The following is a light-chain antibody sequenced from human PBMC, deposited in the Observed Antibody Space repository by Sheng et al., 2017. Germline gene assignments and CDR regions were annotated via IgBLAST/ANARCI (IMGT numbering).Light chain of an antibody. CDR1: NIETKS. CDR3: QVWDSSTDLFYV. Sequence: SYVLTQPPSVSVAPGKTATITCAGNNIETKSVHWYQQRPGQAPLLVIYDDADRPTGIPGRFSGANSGNTATLTISGVEAEDEADYYCQVWDSSTDLFYVFGSGTKVSVL. V-gene: IGLV3-21*04. CDR2: DDA. J-gene: IGLJ1*01.